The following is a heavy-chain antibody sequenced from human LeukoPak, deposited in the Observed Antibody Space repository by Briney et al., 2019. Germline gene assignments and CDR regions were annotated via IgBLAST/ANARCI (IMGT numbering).Heavy chain of an antibody. D-gene: IGHD6-19*01. V-gene: IGHV3-30*03. CDR3: ARDGVGGSGWYIYYYYGMDV. J-gene: IGHJ6*02. CDR1: GFSFSGYG. Sequence: PGGSLRLSCAASGFSFSGYGMHWVRQAPGKGLEWVSVISYDGSNQYYADPVKGRFTISRDNSKNTLYLQMNSLRAEDTAVYYCARDGVGGSGWYIYYYYGMDVWGQGTTVTVSS. CDR2: ISYDGSNQ.